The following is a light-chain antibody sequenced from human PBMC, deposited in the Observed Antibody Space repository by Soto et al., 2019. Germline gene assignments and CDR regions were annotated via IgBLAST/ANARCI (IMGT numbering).Light chain of an antibody. J-gene: IGLJ1*01. V-gene: IGLV1-40*01. CDR3: SSYTSSSTLYV. Sequence: QSVLTQPPSVSGAPGQRVTISCTGSSSNIGAGYDVHWYQQLPGTAPKLLIYANSNRPSGVPDRFSGSRSGTSASLAITGLQSEDEADYYCSSYTSSSTLYVFGTGTKLTVL. CDR2: ANS. CDR1: SSNIGAGYD.